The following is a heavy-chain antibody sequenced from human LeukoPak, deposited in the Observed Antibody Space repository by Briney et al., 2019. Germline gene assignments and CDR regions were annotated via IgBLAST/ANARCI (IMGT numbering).Heavy chain of an antibody. CDR2: ISTSGSPI. Sequence: GGSLRLSCAASGFTFSNYYMNWIRQAPGKGLEWVSYISTSGSPIYYADSVKGRFTISRDNAKNSLYLQMNSLRAEDKAIYYCARDRAPSGYYGSADYYGMDVWGQGTTVTVSS. CDR1: GFTFSNYY. V-gene: IGHV3-11*01. CDR3: ARDRAPSGYYGSADYYGMDV. J-gene: IGHJ6*02. D-gene: IGHD3-10*01.